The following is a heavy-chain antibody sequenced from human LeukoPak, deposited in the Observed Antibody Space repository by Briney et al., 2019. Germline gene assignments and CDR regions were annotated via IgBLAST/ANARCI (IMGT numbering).Heavy chain of an antibody. J-gene: IGHJ4*02. V-gene: IGHV5-51*01. D-gene: IGHD3-16*01. CDR3: ARHSCYDS. Sequence: PGESLKIFCKGSGFTFTTYSFAWVRQMPGKGLEWMGVIYAGDSSTRYSPSFQGQVTISVYKSISTAYVQWSSLKASDSAIYYCARHSCYDSWGQGTLVTVSS. CDR2: IYAGDSST. CDR1: GFTFTTYS.